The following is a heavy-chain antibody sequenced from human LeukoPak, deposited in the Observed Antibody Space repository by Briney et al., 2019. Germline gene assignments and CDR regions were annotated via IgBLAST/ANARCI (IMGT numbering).Heavy chain of an antibody. CDR2: ISWNSGSI. V-gene: IGHV3-9*01. Sequence: GGSLRLSCAASGFTFDDYAMHWVRQAPGKGLEWVSGISWNSGSIGYADSVKGRFTISRDNAKNSLYLQMNSLRAEDTALYYCAKAGYYASGSYYHPSPYYYYYGMDVWGQGTTVTVSS. D-gene: IGHD3-10*01. CDR1: GFTFDDYA. CDR3: AKAGYYASGSYYHPSPYYYYYGMDV. J-gene: IGHJ6*02.